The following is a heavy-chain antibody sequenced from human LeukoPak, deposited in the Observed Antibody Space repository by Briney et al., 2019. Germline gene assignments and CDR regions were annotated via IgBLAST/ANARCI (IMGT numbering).Heavy chain of an antibody. V-gene: IGHV1-69*04. J-gene: IGHJ3*02. CDR1: GGTFSSYA. Sequence: ASVKVSCKASGGTFSSYAISWVRQAPGQGLEWMGRIIPILGIANYAQKFQGRVTITADKSTSTAYMELSSLRSEDTAVYYCARLHDSSGYYGPEAFDIWGQGTMVTVSS. CDR2: IIPILGIA. CDR3: ARLHDSSGYYGPEAFDI. D-gene: IGHD3-22*01.